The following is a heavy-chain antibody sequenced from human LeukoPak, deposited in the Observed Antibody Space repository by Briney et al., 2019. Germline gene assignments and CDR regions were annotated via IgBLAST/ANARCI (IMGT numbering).Heavy chain of an antibody. CDR1: GYTFSNYY. D-gene: IGHD3-16*01. CDR2: INPNSGVT. CDR3: ARDREIGGRLGAVDI. Sequence: ASVKLSCKASGYTFSNYYMHWVRQAPGQGLEWMGGINPNSGVTNYAQKVEGRVTITRDTSNTTAYMELSRLTSDDTAVYYCARDREIGGRLGAVDIWGEGTMVSVSS. J-gene: IGHJ3*02. V-gene: IGHV1-2*02.